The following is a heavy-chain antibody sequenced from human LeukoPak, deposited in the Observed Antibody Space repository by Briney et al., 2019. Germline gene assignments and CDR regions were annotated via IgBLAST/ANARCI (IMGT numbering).Heavy chain of an antibody. J-gene: IGHJ4*02. Sequence: GGSLSLSCEASGLTFSSYGMHWVRQAPGKGLEWVAVIWSDGSNKYYADSVKGRFAISRDNSKNTVWLQMNSLRAEDTAVYYCASAAGAYDNWGQGTLVTVSS. V-gene: IGHV3-33*01. D-gene: IGHD6-13*01. CDR2: IWSDGSNK. CDR1: GLTFSSYG. CDR3: ASAAGAYDN.